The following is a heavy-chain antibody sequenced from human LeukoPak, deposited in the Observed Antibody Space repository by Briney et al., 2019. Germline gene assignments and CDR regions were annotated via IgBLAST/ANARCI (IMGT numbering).Heavy chain of an antibody. CDR2: IIPIFGTA. Sequence: SVKVSCKAPGDTFSSYAISWVRQAPGQGLEWMGRIIPIFGTANYAQKFQGRVTITTDESTSTAYMELSSLRSEDTAVYYCASQVSSPVLDYWGQGTLVTVSS. CDR3: ASQVSSPVLDY. D-gene: IGHD6-13*01. V-gene: IGHV1-69*05. J-gene: IGHJ4*02. CDR1: GDTFSSYA.